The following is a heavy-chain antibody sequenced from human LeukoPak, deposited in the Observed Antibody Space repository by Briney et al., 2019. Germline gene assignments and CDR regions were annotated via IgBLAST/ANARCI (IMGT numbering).Heavy chain of an antibody. V-gene: IGHV4-39*01. Sequence: SETLSLTCTVSGGSISSSSHYWGWIRQPPGKGLEWIGSIFYSGSTYYNPSLKSRVTISVDTSKNQFSLRLSSVTAADTAVYYCARLTYTYYYDSSTYSFWGQGTLVTVSS. D-gene: IGHD3-22*01. CDR1: GGSISSSSHY. CDR3: ARLTYTYYYDSSTYSF. CDR2: IFYSGST. J-gene: IGHJ4*02.